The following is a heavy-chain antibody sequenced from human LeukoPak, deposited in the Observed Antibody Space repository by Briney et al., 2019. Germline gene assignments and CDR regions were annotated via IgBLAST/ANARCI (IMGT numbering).Heavy chain of an antibody. Sequence: SVKVSCKTSGGSSSSQAISWVRQAPGQGLEWMGGIIPVFRTTDYAQKFQGRVTITADESTTTAYMELSSLRSEDTAVYYCARSPTPTVMPLDYWGQGTLVTVSS. V-gene: IGHV1-69*13. CDR3: ARSPTPTVMPLDY. J-gene: IGHJ4*02. D-gene: IGHD4-17*01. CDR1: GGSSSSQA. CDR2: IIPVFRTT.